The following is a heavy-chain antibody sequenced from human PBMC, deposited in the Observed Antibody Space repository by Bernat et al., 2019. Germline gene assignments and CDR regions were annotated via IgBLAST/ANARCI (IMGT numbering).Heavy chain of an antibody. CDR3: AHSWAPPWANFRDCFDY. CDR2: IYWDDDK. CDR1: GFSLSTSGVG. Sequence: QITLKESGPTLVKPTQTLTLTCTFSGFSLSTSGVGVGWIRQPPGKALEWLALIYWDDDKRYSPSLKSRLTITKDTSKNQVVLTMTNMDPVDTATYYCAHSWAPPWANFRDCFDYWGQGTLVTVSS. V-gene: IGHV2-5*02. D-gene: IGHD1-1*01. J-gene: IGHJ4*02.